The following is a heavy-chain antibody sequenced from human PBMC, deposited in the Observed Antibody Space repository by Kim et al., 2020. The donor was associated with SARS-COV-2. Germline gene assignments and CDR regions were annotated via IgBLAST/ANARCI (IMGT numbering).Heavy chain of an antibody. CDR1: GFTFSSYE. V-gene: IGHV3-48*03. CDR2: ISSSGSTI. J-gene: IGHJ4*02. CDR3: VSESYGGNSGKP. D-gene: IGHD4-17*01. Sequence: GGSLRLSCAASGFTFSSYEMNWVRQAPGKGLEWVSYISSSGSTIYYADSVKGRFTISRDNAKNSLYLQMNSLRAEDTAVYYCVSESYGGNSGKPWGQGTLVTVSS.